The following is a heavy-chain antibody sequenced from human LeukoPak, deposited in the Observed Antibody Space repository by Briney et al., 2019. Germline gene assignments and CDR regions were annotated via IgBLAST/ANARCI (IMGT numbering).Heavy chain of an antibody. V-gene: IGHV3-33*08. D-gene: IGHD4-11*01. CDR2: IWYDGSNK. CDR3: ARYSNYGYYYGMDV. J-gene: IGHJ6*02. Sequence: GGSLRLSCAASGFTFSSYAMHWVRQAPGKGLEWVAVIWYDGSNKYYADSVKGRFTISRDNSKNTLYLQMNSLRAEDTAVYYCARYSNYGYYYGMDVWGQGTTVTVSS. CDR1: GFTFSSYA.